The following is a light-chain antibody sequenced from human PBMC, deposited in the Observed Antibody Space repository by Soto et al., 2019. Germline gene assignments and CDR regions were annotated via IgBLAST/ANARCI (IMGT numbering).Light chain of an antibody. J-gene: IGKJ5*01. CDR3: QKYGSSPIT. Sequence: EIVLTQSPGTLSLSPGERATLSCRASQSVSSSYLAWYQQKPGQAPRLLIYCASSRATGIPDRFSGSGSGTDFTLNISRLEPEDLAVYYCQKYGSSPITFGQGTRLEIK. V-gene: IGKV3-20*01. CDR1: QSVSSSY. CDR2: CAS.